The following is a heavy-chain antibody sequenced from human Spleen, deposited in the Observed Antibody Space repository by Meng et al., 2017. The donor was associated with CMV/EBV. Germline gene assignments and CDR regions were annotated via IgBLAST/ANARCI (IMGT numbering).Heavy chain of an antibody. Sequence: CTVSGGSISSAGYYWSWIRQPPGKGLEWIGYIFNSGNTYYNPSLKSRVTISVDTSTNQFSLKMRSVTAADTAVYYCAREPSGPNYFDYWGRGTLVTVSS. V-gene: IGHV4-30-4*01. CDR3: AREPSGPNYFDY. J-gene: IGHJ4*02. D-gene: IGHD3-10*01. CDR1: GGSISSAGYY. CDR2: IFNSGNT.